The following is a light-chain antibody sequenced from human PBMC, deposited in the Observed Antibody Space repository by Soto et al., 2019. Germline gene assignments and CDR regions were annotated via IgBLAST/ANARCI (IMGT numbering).Light chain of an antibody. CDR2: SND. CDR1: SSNIGRNT. J-gene: IGLJ1*01. V-gene: IGLV1-44*01. Sequence: LTQPPSASGTPGQRVTISCSGSSSNIGRNTVDWYQHLPGTAPKLLIYSNDQRPSGVPDRFSGSKSGTSASLAISGLQSEDEADYYCAAWDDSLNGLVFGTGTKVTV. CDR3: AAWDDSLNGLV.